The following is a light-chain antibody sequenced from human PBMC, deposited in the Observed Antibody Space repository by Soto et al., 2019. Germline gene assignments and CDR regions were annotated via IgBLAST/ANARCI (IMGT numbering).Light chain of an antibody. CDR2: RAS. CDR3: QHYDRASWT. J-gene: IGKJ1*01. Sequence: DIQMTQSPSTLSASVGDRVIITCRASQSISSWLAWYQKKPGKAPNLVIYRASTFKSGIPSSFSGSGSWTEFTLTISSLQPNDFATYYCQHYDRASWTFGQGTKVEIK. CDR1: QSISSW. V-gene: IGKV1-5*03.